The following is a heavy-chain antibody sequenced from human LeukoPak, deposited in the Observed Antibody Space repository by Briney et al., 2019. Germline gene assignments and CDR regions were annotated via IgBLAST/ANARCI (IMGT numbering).Heavy chain of an antibody. CDR1: GFTFSDYY. V-gene: IGHV4-34*12. Sequence: PGGSLRLSCAASGFTFSDYYMSWIRQPPGKGLEWIGNVFYSGNTMYNPSLKSRVTMSIDTSKSQFSLRLSSVTAADTAMYWCVRQSRIFGVTRPGYMDVWGKGIMVSVSS. CDR2: VFYSGNT. CDR3: VRQSRIFGVTRPGYMDV. D-gene: IGHD3-3*01. J-gene: IGHJ6*03.